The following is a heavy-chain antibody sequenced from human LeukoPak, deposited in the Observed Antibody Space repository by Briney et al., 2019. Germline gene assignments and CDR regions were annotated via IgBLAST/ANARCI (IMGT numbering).Heavy chain of an antibody. CDR3: ARETGNSAFDY. V-gene: IGHV4-39*07. D-gene: IGHD4-23*01. J-gene: IGHJ4*02. CDR1: GDSISSSRYY. Sequence: PSETLSLTCTVSGDSISSSRYYWGWIRQPPGKGLEWIGSIYYSGSTYYNPSLKSRVTISVDTSKNQFSLKLSSVTAADTAVYYCARETGNSAFDYWGQGTLVTVSS. CDR2: IYYSGST.